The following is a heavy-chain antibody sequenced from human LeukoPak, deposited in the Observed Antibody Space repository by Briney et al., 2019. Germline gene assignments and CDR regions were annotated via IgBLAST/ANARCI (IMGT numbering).Heavy chain of an antibody. Sequence: GASVKVSCKASGYTFTSYDINWVRQATGQGLEWMGWMNPNSGNTGYAQKFQGRVTMTRNTSISTAYMELSSLRSEDTAVYYCAGVRYYDFWSAMIYYYYGMDVWGQGTTVTVSS. CDR3: AGVRYYDFWSAMIYYYYGMDV. D-gene: IGHD3-3*01. V-gene: IGHV1-8*01. CDR1: GYTFTSYD. CDR2: MNPNSGNT. J-gene: IGHJ6*02.